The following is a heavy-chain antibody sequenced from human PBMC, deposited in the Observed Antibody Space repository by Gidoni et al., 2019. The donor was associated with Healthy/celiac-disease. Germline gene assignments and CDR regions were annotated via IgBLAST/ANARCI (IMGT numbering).Heavy chain of an antibody. J-gene: IGHJ6*02. CDR2: ISSSSSTI. CDR1: GFTFSSYS. Sequence: EVQLVESGGGLVQPGGSLRLSCAASGFTFSSYSMTCVRQAPGKGLEWVSYISSSSSTIYYADSVKGRFTISRDNAKNSLYLQMNSLRDEDTAVYYCARDGRYYDSSGYSYYYYYYGMDVWGQGTTVTVSS. V-gene: IGHV3-48*02. CDR3: ARDGRYYDSSGYSYYYYYYGMDV. D-gene: IGHD3-22*01.